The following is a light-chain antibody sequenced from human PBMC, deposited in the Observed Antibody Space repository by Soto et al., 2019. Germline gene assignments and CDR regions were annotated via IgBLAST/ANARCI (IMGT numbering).Light chain of an antibody. CDR1: QSVSSN. V-gene: IGKV3-20*01. J-gene: IGKJ2*01. Sequence: EILMTQSPATLSVSRGERATLSCRASQSVSSNLAWYQQKPGQAPRLLIYGASSRPTGIPDRFSGSGSGTDFTLTISRLEPEDFAVYYCQQYGSSPYTFGQGTKVDIK. CDR3: QQYGSSPYT. CDR2: GAS.